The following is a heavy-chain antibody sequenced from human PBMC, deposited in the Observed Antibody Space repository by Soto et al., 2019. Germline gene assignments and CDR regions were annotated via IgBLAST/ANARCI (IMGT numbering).Heavy chain of an antibody. CDR2: ISYDGSNK. CDR3: ARAYYYYDSRAFDY. CDR1: GFTLSSYA. V-gene: IGHV3-30-3*01. D-gene: IGHD3-22*01. Sequence: GGSLRLSCAASGFTLSSYAMHWVRQSPGKGLEWVAVISYDGSNKYYADSVKGRFTISRDNSKNTLYLQMNSLRAEDTAVYYCARAYYYYDSRAFDYRGQGTLVTVSS. J-gene: IGHJ4*02.